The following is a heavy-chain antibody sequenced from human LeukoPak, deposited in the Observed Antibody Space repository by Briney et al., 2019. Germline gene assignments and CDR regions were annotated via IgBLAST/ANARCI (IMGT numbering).Heavy chain of an antibody. CDR2: IIPIFGTA. Sequence: SVKVSCKASGGTFSSYAISWVRQAPGQGLEWMGGIIPIFGTANYAQKFQGRVTITADESTSTAYMELSSLRSDDTAVYYCARGPYSSGWYYFDYWGQGTLVTVSS. D-gene: IGHD6-19*01. J-gene: IGHJ4*02. CDR3: ARGPYSSGWYYFDY. CDR1: GGTFSSYA. V-gene: IGHV1-69*13.